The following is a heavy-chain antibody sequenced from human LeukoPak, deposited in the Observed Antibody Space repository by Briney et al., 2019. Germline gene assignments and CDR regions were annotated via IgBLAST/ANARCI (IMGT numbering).Heavy chain of an antibody. CDR1: GGTFSSYA. Sequence: GASVKVSCKASGGTFSSYAISWVRQAPGQGLEWMGRIIPILGIANYAQKFQGRVTNTADKSTSTAYMELSSLRSEDTAVYYCARDASHYYGSVDWGQGTLVTVSS. V-gene: IGHV1-69*04. J-gene: IGHJ4*02. D-gene: IGHD3-10*01. CDR3: ARDASHYYGSVD. CDR2: IIPILGIA.